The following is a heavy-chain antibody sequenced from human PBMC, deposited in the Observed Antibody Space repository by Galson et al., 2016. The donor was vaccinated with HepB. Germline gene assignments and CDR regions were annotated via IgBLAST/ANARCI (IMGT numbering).Heavy chain of an antibody. CDR2: SYADGRT. V-gene: IGHV3-53*01. Sequence: SLRLSCAASGFTFSRIAMHWVRQAPGKGLEWLSVSYADGRTYYAESVRGRFTISRDNSKNTLFLQMNNLSAEDTAVYYCARDPGFRNGMNVWGQGTTVTVSS. J-gene: IGHJ6*02. CDR1: GFTFSRIA. CDR3: ARDPGFRNGMNV.